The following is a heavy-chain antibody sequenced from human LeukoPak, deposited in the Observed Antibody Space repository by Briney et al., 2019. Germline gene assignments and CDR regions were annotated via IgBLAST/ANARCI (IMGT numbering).Heavy chain of an antibody. CDR2: IIPIFGTA. Sequence: SVKVSCKASGGTVSSYAISWVRQAPGQGLEWMGGIIPIFGTANYAQKFQGRVTITADESTSTAYMELSSLRSEDTAVYYCARDVGYCSSTSCYGGFGYYYGMDVWGKGTTVTVSS. V-gene: IGHV1-69*01. CDR3: ARDVGYCSSTSCYGGFGYYYGMDV. CDR1: GGTVSSYA. D-gene: IGHD2-2*01. J-gene: IGHJ6*04.